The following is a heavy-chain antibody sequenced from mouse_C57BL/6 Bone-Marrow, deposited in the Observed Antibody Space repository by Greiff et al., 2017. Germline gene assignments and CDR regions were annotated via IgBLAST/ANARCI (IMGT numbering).Heavy chain of an antibody. CDR2: ISYDGSN. Sequence: ESGPGLVKPSQSLSLTCSVTGYSITSGYYWNWIRQFPGNKLEWMGYISYDGSNNYNPSLKNRISITRDTSKNQFFLKLNSVTTEDTATYYCARGGGSFHYFDYWGQGTTLTVSS. CDR3: ARGGGSFHYFDY. J-gene: IGHJ2*01. D-gene: IGHD1-1*02. CDR1: GYSITSGYY. V-gene: IGHV3-6*01.